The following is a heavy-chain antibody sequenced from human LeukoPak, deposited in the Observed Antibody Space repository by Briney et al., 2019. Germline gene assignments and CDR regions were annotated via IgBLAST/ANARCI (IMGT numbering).Heavy chain of an antibody. CDR2: IYYSGST. CDR1: GGSFSGYY. Sequence: SETLSLTCAVYGGSFSGYYWSWIRQPPGKGLEWIGYIYYSGSTNYNPSLKSRVTISVDTSKNQFSLKLSSVTAADTAVYYCARARLRFLWGKGMDVWGQGTTVTVSS. V-gene: IGHV4-59*01. CDR3: ARARLRFLWGKGMDV. J-gene: IGHJ6*02. D-gene: IGHD3-3*01.